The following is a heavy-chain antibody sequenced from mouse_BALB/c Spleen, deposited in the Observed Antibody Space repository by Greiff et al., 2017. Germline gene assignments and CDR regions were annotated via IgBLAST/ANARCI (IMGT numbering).Heavy chain of an antibody. D-gene: IGHD2-4*01. J-gene: IGHJ3*01. CDR1: GFTFSSFG. CDR3: ARSGGLRTWFAY. CDR2: ISSGSSTI. V-gene: IGHV5-17*02. Sequence: DVKLVESGGGLVQPGGSRKLSCAASGFTFSSFGMHWVRQAPEKGLEWVAYISSGSSTIYYADTVKGRFTISRDNPKNTLFLQMTSLRSEDTAMYYCARSGGLRTWFAYWGQGTLVTVSA.